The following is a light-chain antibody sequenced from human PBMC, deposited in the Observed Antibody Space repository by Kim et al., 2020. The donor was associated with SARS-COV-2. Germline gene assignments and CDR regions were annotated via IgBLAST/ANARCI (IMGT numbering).Light chain of an antibody. Sequence: ASVNLPCARSSGHSSDANAWHQQQPEKGPRYLIKVNSDGSHTRGDGIPDRFSGSTSGAERYLTISSLQSEDEADYYCQTWGPGIRVFGGGTQLTVL. J-gene: IGLJ3*02. CDR1: SGHSSDA. CDR2: VNSDGSH. CDR3: QTWGPGIRV. V-gene: IGLV4-69*01.